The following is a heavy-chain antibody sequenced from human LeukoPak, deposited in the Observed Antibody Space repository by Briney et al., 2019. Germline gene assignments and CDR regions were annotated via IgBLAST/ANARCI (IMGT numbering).Heavy chain of an antibody. J-gene: IGHJ4*02. V-gene: IGHV3-23*01. Sequence: QAGGSLRLSCAASGFTFSSYAMSWVRQAPGKGLEWVSAISGSGGSTYYADSVKGRFTISRDNSKNTLYLQMNSLRAEDTAVYYCAKDGTVYSYGSFDYWGQGTLVTVSS. D-gene: IGHD5-18*01. CDR3: AKDGTVYSYGSFDY. CDR2: ISGSGGST. CDR1: GFTFSSYA.